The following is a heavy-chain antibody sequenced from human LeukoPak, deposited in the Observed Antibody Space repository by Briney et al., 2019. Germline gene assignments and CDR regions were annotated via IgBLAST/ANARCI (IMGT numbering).Heavy chain of an antibody. J-gene: IGHJ4*02. CDR1: GFTVSSNY. V-gene: IGHV3-53*01. Sequence: PGGSLRLSCAASGFTVSSNYMSWVRQAPGKGLEWVSVIYSGGSTYYADSVKGRFTISRDNSKNTLYLQMNSLRAEDTAVYYCARLWFGELTFDYRGQGTLDTVSS. CDR3: ARLWFGELTFDY. CDR2: IYSGGST. D-gene: IGHD3-10*01.